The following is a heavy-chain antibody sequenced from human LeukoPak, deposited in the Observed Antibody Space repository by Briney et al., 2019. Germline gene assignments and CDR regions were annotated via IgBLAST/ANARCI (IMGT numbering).Heavy chain of an antibody. D-gene: IGHD2-8*01. CDR1: GGSISSSSYY. J-gene: IGHJ4*02. CDR2: IYYSGST. CDR3: ARVMVATLRHFDY. Sequence: SETLSLTCTVSGGSISSSSYYWGWIRQPPGKGLEWIGSIYYSGSTYYNPSLKSRVTISVDTSKNQFSLKLSSVTAADTAVYYCARVMVATLRHFDYWGQGTLVTVSS. V-gene: IGHV4-39*07.